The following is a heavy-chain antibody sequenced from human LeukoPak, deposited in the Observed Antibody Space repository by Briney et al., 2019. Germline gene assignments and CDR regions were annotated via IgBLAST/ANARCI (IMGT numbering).Heavy chain of an antibody. Sequence: ASVKVSCKASGYTFTGYYMHWVRQAPGQGLGWMGWINPNSGGTNYAQKFQGRVTMTRDTSISTAYMEVSRLTSDDTAVFYCARVGCSGGSCYDYWGQGTLVTVSS. CDR1: GYTFTGYY. J-gene: IGHJ4*02. CDR3: ARVGCSGGSCYDY. D-gene: IGHD2-15*01. CDR2: INPNSGGT. V-gene: IGHV1-2*02.